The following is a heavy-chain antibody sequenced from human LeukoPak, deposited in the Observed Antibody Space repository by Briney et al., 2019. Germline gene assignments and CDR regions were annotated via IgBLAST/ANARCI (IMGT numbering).Heavy chain of an antibody. CDR2: IYYSGST. CDR3: ARRSIFLYYMDV. V-gene: IGHV4-39*01. J-gene: IGHJ6*03. D-gene: IGHD3-9*01. CDR1: GGSISSSSYY. Sequence: PSQTLSLTCTVSGGSISSSSYYWGWIRQPPGKGLEWIGSIYYSGSTYYNPSLKSRVTISVDTSKNQFSLKLSSVTAADTAVYYCARRSIFLYYMDVWGKGTTVTVSS.